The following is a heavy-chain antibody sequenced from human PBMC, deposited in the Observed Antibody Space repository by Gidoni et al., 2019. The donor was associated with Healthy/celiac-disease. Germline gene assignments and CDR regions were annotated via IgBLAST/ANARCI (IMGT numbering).Heavy chain of an antibody. V-gene: IGHV3-33*08. CDR2: IWYDGSNK. CDR3: ARDSITIFGVVRYYFDY. Sequence: QVQLVEHGGGAVQPGRSLRLPCAASGFTLRRYGMHWVRQAPGKGLECVAVIWYDGSNKYYADSVKGRFTISRDNSKNTLYLQMNSLRAEDTAVYYCARDSITIFGVVRYYFDYWGQRTLVTVSS. J-gene: IGHJ4*02. D-gene: IGHD3-3*01. CDR1: GFTLRRYG.